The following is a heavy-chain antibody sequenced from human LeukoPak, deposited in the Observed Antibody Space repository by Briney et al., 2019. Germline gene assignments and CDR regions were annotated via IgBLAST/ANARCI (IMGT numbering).Heavy chain of an antibody. Sequence: PSETLSLTCTVSGGSISSYYWSWIRQPPGKGLEWIGYIYYSGSTNYNPSLKSRVTISVDTSKNQFSLKLSSVTAADTAVYYCARENPYYYDSSGTYYYYGMDVWGQGTTVTVSS. CDR3: ARENPYYYDSSGTYYYYGMDV. CDR1: GGSISSYY. CDR2: IYYSGST. D-gene: IGHD3-22*01. V-gene: IGHV4-59*01. J-gene: IGHJ6*02.